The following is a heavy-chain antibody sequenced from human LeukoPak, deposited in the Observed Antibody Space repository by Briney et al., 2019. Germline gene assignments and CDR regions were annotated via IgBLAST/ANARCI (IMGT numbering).Heavy chain of an antibody. CDR1: GFTFSSYG. J-gene: IGHJ4*02. V-gene: IGHV3-30*02. CDR3: AKDRGRDSSGYYEALDY. CDR2: IRYDGSNK. Sequence: PGGSLRLSCAASGFTFSSYGMHWVRQAPGKGLEWVAFIRYDGSNKYYADSVKGRFTISRDNSKNTLYLQMNSLRAEDTAVYYCAKDRGRDSSGYYEALDYWGQGTLVTVSS. D-gene: IGHD3-22*01.